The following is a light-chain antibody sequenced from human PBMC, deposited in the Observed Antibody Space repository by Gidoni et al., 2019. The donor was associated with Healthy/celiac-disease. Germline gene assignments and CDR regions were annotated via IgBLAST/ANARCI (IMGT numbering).Light chain of an antibody. CDR2: DVS. CDR1: GSDVGGYNY. Sequence: QSALTPPASVSGSPGQSITISCTGTGSDVGGYNYVPWYQQHPGKAPKLMIYDVSNRPSGVSNRFSGSKSGNTASLTISGLQAEDEADYYCGSYTSSNTLVFGGGTKLTVL. J-gene: IGLJ3*02. V-gene: IGLV2-14*03. CDR3: GSYTSSNTLV.